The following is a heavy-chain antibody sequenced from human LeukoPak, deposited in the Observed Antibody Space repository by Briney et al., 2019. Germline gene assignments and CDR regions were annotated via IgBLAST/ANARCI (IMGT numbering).Heavy chain of an antibody. CDR2: ISYSGST. Sequence: SETLSLTCTVSGGSISSYFWSWVRQPPGKGLEWIGYISYSGSTNYNPSLKSRVTISRDIAYNSLYLQMNTLRAEDTAVYYCAREGSTWAFFDIWGQGTMVTVSS. D-gene: IGHD6-13*01. CDR3: AREGSTWAFFDI. V-gene: IGHV4-59*12. J-gene: IGHJ3*02. CDR1: GGSISSYF.